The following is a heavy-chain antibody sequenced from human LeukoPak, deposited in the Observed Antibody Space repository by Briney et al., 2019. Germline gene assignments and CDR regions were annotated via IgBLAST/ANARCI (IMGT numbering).Heavy chain of an antibody. J-gene: IGHJ4*02. Sequence: GGSLRLSCAASGFTFDDYGMIWVRQAPGKGREWVSGINWNGGSTGYADSVKGRFTISRDNAKKSLYLQMNSLRAEATALYYCARDEYCSSTSCYPFDYWGQGTLVTVSS. CDR2: INWNGGST. V-gene: IGHV3-20*04. CDR3: ARDEYCSSTSCYPFDY. CDR1: GFTFDDYG. D-gene: IGHD2-2*01.